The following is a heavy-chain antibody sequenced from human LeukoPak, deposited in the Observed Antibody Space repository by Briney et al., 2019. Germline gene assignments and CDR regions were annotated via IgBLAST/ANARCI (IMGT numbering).Heavy chain of an antibody. CDR1: GGSISSYY. J-gene: IGHJ3*02. CDR2: IYYSGTT. CDR3: AGDSSAPYDSSGYYGFDI. Sequence: SETLSLTCTVSGGSISSYYWSWIRQPPGKGLEWIGYIYYSGTTNYNPSLKSRVTISVDTSKNQFSLNLRSVTAADTAVYYCAGDSSAPYDSSGYYGFDIWGQGTMVTVSS. V-gene: IGHV4-59*01. D-gene: IGHD3-22*01.